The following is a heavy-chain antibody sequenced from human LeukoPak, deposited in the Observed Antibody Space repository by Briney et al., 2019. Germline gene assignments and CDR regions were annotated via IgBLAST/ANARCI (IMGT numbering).Heavy chain of an antibody. D-gene: IGHD3-22*01. V-gene: IGHV3-23*01. CDR3: AKDLYYYDSSGYFYFFDY. CDR1: GFTFRDYT. Sequence: PGGSLRLSCAASGFTFRDYTMNWVRQAPGKRLEWVSAISGSGGSTYYADSVKGRFTISRDNSKNTLYLEMNSLRAEDTALYYCAKDLYYYDSSGYFYFFDYWGQGTLVTVSS. J-gene: IGHJ4*02. CDR2: ISGSGGST.